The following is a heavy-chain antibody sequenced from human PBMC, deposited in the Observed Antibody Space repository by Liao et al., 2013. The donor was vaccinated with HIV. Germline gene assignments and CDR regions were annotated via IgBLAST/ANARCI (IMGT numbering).Heavy chain of an antibody. CDR1: GASFRGYY. V-gene: IGHV4-34*01. D-gene: IGHD3-22*01. CDR3: ASYYYDSSGYYGDFDY. J-gene: IGHJ4*02. CDR2: VTHSGGT. Sequence: QVHLQEWGAGLLKPAETLSLTCAVDGASFRGYYWSWIRQAPGKGLEWLGEVTHSGGTNHNPSLKSRVTISVDTSKNQFSLKLSSVTAADTAVYYCASYYYDSSGYYGDFDYWGQGTLVTVSS.